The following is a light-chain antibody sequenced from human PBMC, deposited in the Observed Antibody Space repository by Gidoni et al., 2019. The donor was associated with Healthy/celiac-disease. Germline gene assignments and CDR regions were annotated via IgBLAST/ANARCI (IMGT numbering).Light chain of an antibody. J-gene: IGLJ2*01. V-gene: IGLV1-51*01. CDR1: SSNIGNNY. CDR2: DNN. Sequence: QSVLTQPPSVSAAPGQKVTISCSGSSSNIGNNYVSWYQQLPGTAPKLLIYDNNKRPSGIPDRFSGSKSGTSATLGITGLQTGDEADYYCGTWDSRLSFLFGGGTKLTVL. CDR3: GTWDSRLSFL.